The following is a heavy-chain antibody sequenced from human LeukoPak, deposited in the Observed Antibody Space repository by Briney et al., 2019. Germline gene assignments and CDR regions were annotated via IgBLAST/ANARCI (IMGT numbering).Heavy chain of an antibody. J-gene: IGHJ3*02. CDR3: ARDFPRLYYTMTTGGGAFDI. V-gene: IGHV3-7*01. CDR1: GFTFSSYW. D-gene: IGHD4-17*01. CDR2: IKQDGSEK. Sequence: GGSLRLSCAASGFTFSSYWMSWVRQAPGKGLEWVANIKQDGSEKYYVGSVKGRFTISRDNAKNSLYLQMNSLRAEDAAVYYCARDFPRLYYTMTTGGGAFDIWGQGTMVTVSS.